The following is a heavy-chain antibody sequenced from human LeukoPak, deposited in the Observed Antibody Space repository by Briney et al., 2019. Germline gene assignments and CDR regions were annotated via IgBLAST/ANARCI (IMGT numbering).Heavy chain of an antibody. D-gene: IGHD3-22*01. CDR1: GGSISSGGYY. Sequence: SETLSLTCTVSGGSISSGGYYWSWIRQPPGKGLEWIGYIYHSGSTYYNPSLKSRVTISVDRSKNQFSLKLSSVTAADTAVYYCARDRWYYDSSGYSNFDPWGQGTLVTVSS. V-gene: IGHV4-30-2*01. CDR2: IYHSGST. J-gene: IGHJ5*02. CDR3: ARDRWYYDSSGYSNFDP.